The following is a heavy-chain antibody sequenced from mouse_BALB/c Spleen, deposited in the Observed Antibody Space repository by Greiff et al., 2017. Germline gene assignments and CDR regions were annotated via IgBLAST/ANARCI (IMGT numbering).Heavy chain of an antibody. CDR1: GYSITSGYY. V-gene: IGHV3-6*02. J-gene: IGHJ1*01. CDR3: ARANWDWYIDV. CDR2: ISYDGSN. Sequence: VQLKESGPGLVKPSQSLSLTCSVTGYSITSGYYWNWIRQFPGNKLEWMGYISYDGSNNYNPSLKNRISITRDTSKNQFFLKLNSVTTEDTATYYCARANWDWYIDVWGAETPVTVSS. D-gene: IGHD4-1*01.